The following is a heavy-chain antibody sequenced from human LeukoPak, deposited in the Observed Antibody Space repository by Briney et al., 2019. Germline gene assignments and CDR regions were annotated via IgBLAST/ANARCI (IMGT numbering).Heavy chain of an antibody. V-gene: IGHV4-39*01. J-gene: IGHJ4*02. CDR2: IRNSGNT. CDR1: GDSFSSSSHY. CDR3: ARHVYGEYGPGDY. Sequence: SETLSLTCTVSGDSFSSSSHYWGWLRQPPGRGLEWIGSIRNSGNTYYSPSLKSRVTISVDTSKNQFSLKLSSVTAADTAVYYCARHVYGEYGPGDYWGQGTLVTVSS. D-gene: IGHD4-17*01.